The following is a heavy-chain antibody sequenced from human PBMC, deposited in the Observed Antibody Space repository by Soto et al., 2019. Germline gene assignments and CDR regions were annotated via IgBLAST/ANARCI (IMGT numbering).Heavy chain of an antibody. CDR1: GFTFSSYA. CDR2: ISGSGGST. CDR3: AKNAERPNLYYFDY. V-gene: IGHV3-23*01. J-gene: IGHJ4*02. Sequence: GSLRLSCAASGFTFSSYALRWVRQAPGKGLEWVSAISGSGGSTYYADSGKGRFTISRDKSKNTLYLQMNSLSAEDTAVYYWAKNAERPNLYYFDYGGQGTLVTVS. D-gene: IGHD1-1*01.